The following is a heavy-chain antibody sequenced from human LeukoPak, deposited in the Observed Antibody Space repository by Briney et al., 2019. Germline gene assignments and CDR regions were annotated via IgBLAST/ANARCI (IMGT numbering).Heavy chain of an antibody. Sequence: SETLSLTCTVSGGSISSSSYYWGWIRQPPGKGLEWIGSIYYSGSTYYNPPLKSRVTISVDTSKNQFSLKLSSVTAADTAVYYCASMAYCSGGSCYVGSYYYYYMDVWGKGTTVTVSS. CDR3: ASMAYCSGGSCYVGSYYYYYMDV. J-gene: IGHJ6*03. CDR1: GGSISSSSYY. D-gene: IGHD2-15*01. V-gene: IGHV4-39*01. CDR2: IYYSGST.